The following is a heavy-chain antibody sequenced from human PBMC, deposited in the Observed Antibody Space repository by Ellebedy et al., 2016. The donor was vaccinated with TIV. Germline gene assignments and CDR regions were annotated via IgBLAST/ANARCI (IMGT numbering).Heavy chain of an antibody. Sequence: ASVKVSCXASGYTFTSYHMHWVRQAPGQGLEWMGVINPSVGNTIYAQKFQGRVTMTRDTSTNTVYMELSSLRSEDTALYYCTRDARYNHDWLYFDHWGQGTLVTVSS. J-gene: IGHJ4*02. CDR2: INPSVGNT. D-gene: IGHD3-9*01. CDR1: GYTFTSYH. CDR3: TRDARYNHDWLYFDH. V-gene: IGHV1-46*01.